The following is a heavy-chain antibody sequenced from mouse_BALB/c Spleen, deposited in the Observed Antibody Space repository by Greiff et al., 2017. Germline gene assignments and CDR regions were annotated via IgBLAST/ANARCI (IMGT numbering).Heavy chain of an antibody. J-gene: IGHJ1*01. Sequence: EVTVVESGGDLVKPGGSLKLSCAASGFTFSSYGMSWVRQTPDKRLEWVATISSGGSYTYYPDSVKGRFTISRDNARNILYLQRSSLRSEDTVMYYCARGYGNYGGWYFDVWGAGTTVTVSS. V-gene: IGHV5-6*01. CDR3: ARGYGNYGGWYFDV. CDR2: ISSGGSYT. CDR1: GFTFSSYG. D-gene: IGHD2-1*01.